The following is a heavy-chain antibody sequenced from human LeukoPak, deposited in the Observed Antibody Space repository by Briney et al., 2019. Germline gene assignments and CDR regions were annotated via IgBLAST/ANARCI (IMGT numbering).Heavy chain of an antibody. CDR3: ASPDVDTAMVD. CDR2: ISSSSSYI. D-gene: IGHD5-18*01. Sequence: GGSLRLSCEASGFTFSSYSMNWVRQAPGKGLEWVSSISSSSSYIYYTDSVKGRFTISRDNAKNSLYLQMNSLRAEDTAVYYCASPDVDTAMVDWGQGTLVTVSS. V-gene: IGHV3-21*01. J-gene: IGHJ4*02. CDR1: GFTFSSYS.